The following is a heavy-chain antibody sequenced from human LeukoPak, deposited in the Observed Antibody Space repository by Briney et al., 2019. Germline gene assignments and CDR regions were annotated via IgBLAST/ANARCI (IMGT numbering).Heavy chain of an antibody. J-gene: IGHJ5*02. CDR2: IYLGDSDT. Sequence: GESLKISCMGSRYRFTSYWIGWVRLITGKGLEWVATIYLGDSDTSYSPSFQGQVTISADKSIRTAYLQWSSLKASDTAMYYCARLYYDYVWGSYRFNWFDPWGQGTLVTVSS. CDR3: ARLYYDYVWGSYRFNWFDP. V-gene: IGHV5-51*01. CDR1: RYRFTSYW. D-gene: IGHD3-16*02.